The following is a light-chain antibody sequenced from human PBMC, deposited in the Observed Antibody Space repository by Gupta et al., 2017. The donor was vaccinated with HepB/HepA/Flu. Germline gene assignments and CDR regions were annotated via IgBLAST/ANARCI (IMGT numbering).Light chain of an antibody. CDR2: YKSDSDK. CDR3: MIWHSSAWV. CDR1: SGINVATYR. J-gene: IGLJ3*02. V-gene: IGLV5-45*02. Sequence: CALRSGINVATYRIYWYQQKPGSPPQFLLRYKSDSDKQQGSGVPSRFSGFKAASANAGILLISGLQSEDEADYYCMIWHSSAWVFGGGTKLTVL.